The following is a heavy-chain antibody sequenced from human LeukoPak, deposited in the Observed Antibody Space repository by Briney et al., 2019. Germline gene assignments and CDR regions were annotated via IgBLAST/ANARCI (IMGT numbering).Heavy chain of an antibody. CDR3: ARCPVDDSGNYYSGDY. D-gene: IGHD3-10*01. V-gene: IGHV3-23*01. Sequence: GGSLRLSCAASGFTFSSYAMSWVRQAPGKGLEWVSAISGSGGSTYYADSVKGRFTISRDNSKNTLYLQMNSLRADDTAVYFCARCPVDDSGNYYSGDYWGQGTLVTVSS. J-gene: IGHJ4*02. CDR2: ISGSGGST. CDR1: GFTFSSYA.